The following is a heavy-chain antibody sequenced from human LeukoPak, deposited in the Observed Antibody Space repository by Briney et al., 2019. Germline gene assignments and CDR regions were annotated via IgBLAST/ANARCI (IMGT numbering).Heavy chain of an antibody. V-gene: IGHV4-39*01. CDR1: GGSISSSTYY. Sequence: SETLSLTCTVSGGSISSSTYYWAWIRQPPGEGLEWITNIYYTGTTYYNPSLKSRVTISVDASKNQFSLRLSSVTAADTAVYYCARQTLGYGSGDAFDIWGQGTMVTVSS. D-gene: IGHD3-10*01. CDR2: IYYTGTT. J-gene: IGHJ3*02. CDR3: ARQTLGYGSGDAFDI.